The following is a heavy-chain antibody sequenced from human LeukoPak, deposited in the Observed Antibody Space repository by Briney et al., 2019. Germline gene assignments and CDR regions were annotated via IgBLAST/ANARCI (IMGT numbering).Heavy chain of an antibody. D-gene: IGHD3-22*01. V-gene: IGHV3-23*01. CDR2: ISGSGGST. Sequence: HTGGSLRLSCATSGFTFSSYAMSWVRQAPGKGLEWVSTISGSGGSTFYADSVKGRFTTSRDNSKNTLYLQMNSLRAEDTAVYYCAKDHPYYYDSSGYWWGDFDYWGQETLVTVSS. CDR1: GFTFSSYA. J-gene: IGHJ4*02. CDR3: AKDHPYYYDSSGYWWGDFDY.